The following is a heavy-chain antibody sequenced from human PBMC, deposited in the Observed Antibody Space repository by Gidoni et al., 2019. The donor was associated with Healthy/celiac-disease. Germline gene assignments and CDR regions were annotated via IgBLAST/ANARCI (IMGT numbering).Heavy chain of an antibody. CDR1: GYTFTGDD. V-gene: IGHV1-2*06. Sequence: QVQLVQAGAEVKKPGASGKVSCKASGYTFTGDDRHWVRQAPGQGLEWMGRIHPPRCGTNYAQPFHGRVTMTRDTSISTAYMELSRLRSDDTAVYYCARGAPPDYYGSGSYYTNPYYSYGMDVWGQGTTVTVSS. CDR3: ARGAPPDYYGSGSYYTNPYYSYGMDV. J-gene: IGHJ6*02. CDR2: IHPPRCGT. D-gene: IGHD3-10*01.